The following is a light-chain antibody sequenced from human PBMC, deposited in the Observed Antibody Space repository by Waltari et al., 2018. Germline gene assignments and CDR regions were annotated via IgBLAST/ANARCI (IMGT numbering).Light chain of an antibody. J-gene: IGLJ3*02. CDR2: GST. CDR1: GPNLGAGYD. Sequence: QSVLTQPPSVSGAPGQRVTISCTGSGPNLGAGYDVPWYQQLPRAAPKLLISGSTSRPLGVPDRFFGSTSGTSASLAITGLQAEDEADYYCQSYDTSLRVVFGGGTKLTVL. V-gene: IGLV1-40*01. CDR3: QSYDTSLRVV.